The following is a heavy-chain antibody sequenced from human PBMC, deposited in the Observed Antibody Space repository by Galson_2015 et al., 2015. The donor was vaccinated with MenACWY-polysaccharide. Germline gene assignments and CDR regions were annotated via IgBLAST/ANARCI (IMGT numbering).Heavy chain of an antibody. V-gene: IGHV3-30*02. D-gene: IGHD2-8*01. CDR3: ARELDIVLGQSLRKTRWFDP. J-gene: IGHJ5*02. CDR1: GFTFSSYG. Sequence: SLRLSCAASGFTFSSYGMHWVRQAPGKGLEWVAFIRYDGSNKYYADSVKGRFTISRDNSKNTLYLQMNSLRAEDTAVYYCARELDIVLGQSLRKTRWFDPWGQGTLVTVSS. CDR2: IRYDGSNK.